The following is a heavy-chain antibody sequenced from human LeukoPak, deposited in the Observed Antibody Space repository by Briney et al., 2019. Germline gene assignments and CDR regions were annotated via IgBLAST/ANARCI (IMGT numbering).Heavy chain of an antibody. CDR3: ARHGPYSDGAPYYGMDV. CDR2: FYPGDSGT. CDR1: GYSFTSYW. Sequence: GESLKISCKGSGYSFTSYWIGWVRQMPGKGLEWMRIFYPGDSGTRYSPSFQGQVPISADKSISTAYLQWSSLKASDTAMYYCARHGPYSDGAPYYGMDVWGQGTTVTVSS. V-gene: IGHV5-51*01. J-gene: IGHJ6*02. D-gene: IGHD4-17*01.